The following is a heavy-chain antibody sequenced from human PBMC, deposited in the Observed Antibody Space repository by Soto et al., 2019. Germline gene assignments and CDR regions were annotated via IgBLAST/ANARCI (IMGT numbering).Heavy chain of an antibody. CDR3: ARDLYQLLFSVGLDY. CDR2: ISYDGSNK. Sequence: PGGSLRLSCAAPGFTFSSYAMHWVRQAPGKGLEWVAVISYDGSNKYYADSVKGRFTISRDNSKNTLYLQMNSLRAEDTAVYYCARDLYQLLFSVGLDYWGQGTLVTVSS. CDR1: GFTFSSYA. J-gene: IGHJ4*02. V-gene: IGHV3-30-3*01. D-gene: IGHD2-2*01.